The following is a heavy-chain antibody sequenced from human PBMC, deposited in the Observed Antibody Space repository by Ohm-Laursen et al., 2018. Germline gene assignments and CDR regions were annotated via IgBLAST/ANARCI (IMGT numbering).Heavy chain of an antibody. J-gene: IGHJ4*02. CDR3: TRGQRYSWNVGDY. Sequence: SLRLSCAASGFTFSDNYMSWIRQAPGKGLEWVSYISSSGSTIYYADSVKGRFTISRDNAKNSLYLQMNSLRAEDTAVYYCTRGQRYSWNVGDYWGQGTLVTVSS. CDR1: GFTFSDNY. D-gene: IGHD1-20*01. CDR2: ISSSGSTI. V-gene: IGHV3-11*01.